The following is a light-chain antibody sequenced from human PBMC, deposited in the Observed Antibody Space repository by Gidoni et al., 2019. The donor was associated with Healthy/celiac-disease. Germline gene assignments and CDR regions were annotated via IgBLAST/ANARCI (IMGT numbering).Light chain of an antibody. CDR2: AAS. V-gene: IGKV1-39*01. Sequence: DIQMTQSPSSLSSSVGDKVTITCRASQSISSYLTWYQQQPGKAPKLLIYAASSLQRGVPSRISGSGSGTDFTLTISSLQPEDFATYYCQQSYSTPPITFGPGTKVDIK. CDR3: QQSYSTPPIT. CDR1: QSISSY. J-gene: IGKJ3*01.